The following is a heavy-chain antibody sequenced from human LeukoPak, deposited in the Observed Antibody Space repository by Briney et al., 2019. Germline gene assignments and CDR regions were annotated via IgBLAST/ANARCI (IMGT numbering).Heavy chain of an antibody. J-gene: IGHJ4*02. V-gene: IGHV3-23*01. Sequence: GGSLRLSCVGSGFTFSSYAMSWVRQAPGKGLEWVSAISVSGGSTNYADAVKGRFTISRDNSKNTLYLQMNSLRAEDTAVYYCAKGGGVSMTYIWNYWGQGTLVTVSS. CDR2: ISVSGGST. CDR1: GFTFSSYA. D-gene: IGHD3-16*01. CDR3: AKGGGVSMTYIWNY.